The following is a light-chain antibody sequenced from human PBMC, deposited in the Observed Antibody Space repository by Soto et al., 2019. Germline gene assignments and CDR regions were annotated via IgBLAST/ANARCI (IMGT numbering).Light chain of an antibody. J-gene: IGKJ4*01. CDR2: GAS. Sequence: AIQLTQSPSALSAFVGDRVTITCRASLGIRNDLGWYQQKPGEAPRLLVYGASTLQSGVPSRFSGSGSGTEFTLTISSLQLEDFGTYYCLQDYNYPLTFGGGTRLEI. CDR3: LQDYNYPLT. V-gene: IGKV1-6*02. CDR1: LGIRND.